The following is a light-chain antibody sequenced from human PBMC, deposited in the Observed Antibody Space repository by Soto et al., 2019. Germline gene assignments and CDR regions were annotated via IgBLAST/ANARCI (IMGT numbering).Light chain of an antibody. Sequence: EIVMTQSPATLSVSPGERVTLSCRASQSVFSSLAWYQQKPGQAPRLLIYGAATRATGIPARFSGSGSGTEFTLTISSLQSADVAVYYCQQYHSWPAFGRGTKVEIK. V-gene: IGKV3-15*01. J-gene: IGKJ4*02. CDR3: QQYHSWPA. CDR2: GAA. CDR1: QSVFSS.